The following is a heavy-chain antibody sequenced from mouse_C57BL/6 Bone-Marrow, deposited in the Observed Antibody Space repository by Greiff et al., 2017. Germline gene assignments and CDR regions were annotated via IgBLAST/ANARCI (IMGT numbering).Heavy chain of an antibody. V-gene: IGHV5-6*01. D-gene: IGHD1-1*01. Sequence: EVQVVESGGDLVKPGGSLKLSCAASGFTFSSYGMSWVRQTPDKRLEWVATISSGGSYTYYPDSVKGRFTIARDNAKNTLYLQLSSLKSEDTAMYCCARQGYGNQFAYWGQGTLVTVSA. CDR3: ARQGYGNQFAY. CDR2: ISSGGSYT. J-gene: IGHJ3*01. CDR1: GFTFSSYG.